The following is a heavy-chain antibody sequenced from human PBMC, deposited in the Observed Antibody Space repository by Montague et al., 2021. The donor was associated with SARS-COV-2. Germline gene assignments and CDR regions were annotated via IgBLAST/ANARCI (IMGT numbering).Heavy chain of an antibody. D-gene: IGHD5-24*01. CDR1: GGSSTNYF. Sequence: SETLSLTCAVYGGSSTNYFWTWIRQTPAKGLEWIGEITHTGNSDXNPSLKSRVILSVDKSKSQFSLKLTSVTAADTGVYYCARGTGEQLVFSYVYYGMDIWGQGTTVSVSS. CDR2: ITHTGNS. CDR3: ARGTGEQLVFSYVYYGMDI. J-gene: IGHJ6*02. V-gene: IGHV4-34*01.